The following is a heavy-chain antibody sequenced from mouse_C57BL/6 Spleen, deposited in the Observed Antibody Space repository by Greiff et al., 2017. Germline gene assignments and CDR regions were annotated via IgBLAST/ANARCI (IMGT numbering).Heavy chain of an antibody. Sequence: QVQLQQPGAELVKPGASVKLSCKASGYTFTSYWMHWVKQRPGQGLEWIGMIHPNSGSTNYNEKFKSKATLTVDKSSSTAYMQLSSLTSEDSAVYYCARSLYDYDGDYYAMDYWGQGTSVTVSS. CDR1: GYTFTSYW. D-gene: IGHD2-4*01. V-gene: IGHV1-64*01. CDR2: IHPNSGST. J-gene: IGHJ4*01. CDR3: ARSLYDYDGDYYAMDY.